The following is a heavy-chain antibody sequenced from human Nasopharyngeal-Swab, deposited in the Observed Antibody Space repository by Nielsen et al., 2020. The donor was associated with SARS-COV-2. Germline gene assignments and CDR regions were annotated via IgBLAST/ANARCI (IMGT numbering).Heavy chain of an antibody. CDR1: GGSISSSSYY. V-gene: IGHV4-39*01. D-gene: IGHD2-2*01. J-gene: IGHJ4*02. CDR3: AREIVVVPAARRTYFDY. Sequence: TLSLTCTVSGGSISSSSYYWGWIRQPPGKGLEWIGSIYYSGSTYYNPSLKSRVTISVDTSKNQFSLKLSSVTAADTAVYYCAREIVVVPAARRTYFDYWGQGTLVTVSS. CDR2: IYYSGST.